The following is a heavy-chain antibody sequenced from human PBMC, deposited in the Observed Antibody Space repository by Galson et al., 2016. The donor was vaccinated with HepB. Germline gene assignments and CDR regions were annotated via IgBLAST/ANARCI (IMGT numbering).Heavy chain of an antibody. D-gene: IGHD6-13*01. CDR2: ISGSGGST. CDR1: DSTFINAW. V-gene: IGHV3-23*01. J-gene: IGHJ5*02. Sequence: SLRLSCAASDSTFINAWMNWVRQAPGRGLEWVSSISGSGGSTYYADSVKGRFTVSRDNSKNTLYLQMNDLRAEDTAVYYCAKGRSLSAAVSIWFDPWGQGSLVTVSS. CDR3: AKGRSLSAAVSIWFDP.